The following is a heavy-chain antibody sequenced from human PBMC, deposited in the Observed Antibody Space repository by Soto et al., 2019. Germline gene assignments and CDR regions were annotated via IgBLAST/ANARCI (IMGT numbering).Heavy chain of an antibody. CDR2: ISYDGSNK. J-gene: IGHJ4*02. Sequence: QVQLVESGGGVVQPGRSLRLSCAASGFTFSSYAMHWVRQAPGKGLEWVAVISYDGSNKYYADSVKGRFTISRDNSKNTLYLQMYSLRAEDTAVYYCARNSWGQGTLVTVSS. CDR1: GFTFSSYA. CDR3: ARNS. V-gene: IGHV3-30-3*01.